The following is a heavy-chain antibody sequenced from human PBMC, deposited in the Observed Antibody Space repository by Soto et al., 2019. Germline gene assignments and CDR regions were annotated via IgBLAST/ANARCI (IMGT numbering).Heavy chain of an antibody. CDR2: IIPIFGTA. CDR3: ARNKGYDSSGYYYDY. CDR1: GGTFSSYA. Sequence: QVQLVQSGAEVKKPGSSVKVSCKASGGTFSSYAISWVRQAPGQGLAWTGGIIPIFGTANYAQKFQGRVTSTADESMSTGYMELSSLSSEDTAVYYCARNKGYDSSGYYYDYWGQGTLVTVSS. D-gene: IGHD3-22*01. J-gene: IGHJ4*02. V-gene: IGHV1-69*01.